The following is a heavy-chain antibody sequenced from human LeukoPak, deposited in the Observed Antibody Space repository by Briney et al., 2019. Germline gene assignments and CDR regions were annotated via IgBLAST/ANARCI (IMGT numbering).Heavy chain of an antibody. CDR3: ARYDVWGTYRAFDY. J-gene: IGHJ4*02. Sequence: SETLSLTCTVSGGSISSSSYYWGWIRQPPGRGLEWIGTIYHSGSTYYNPSLKSRVTISVDTSKNQFSLKLSSVTAADTAVYYCARYDVWGTYRAFDYWGQGTLVTVSS. CDR2: IYHSGST. D-gene: IGHD3-16*02. V-gene: IGHV4-39*07. CDR1: GGSISSSSYY.